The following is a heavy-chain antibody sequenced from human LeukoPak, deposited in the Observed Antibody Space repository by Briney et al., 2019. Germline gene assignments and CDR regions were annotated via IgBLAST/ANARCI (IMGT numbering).Heavy chain of an antibody. D-gene: IGHD6-19*01. CDR2: IRSNVYGGTT. J-gene: IGHJ4*02. CDR1: GFTFADFT. Sequence: GVLRLSCTASGFTFADFTVSWFRQSPGQGLEWVGFIRSNVYGGTTEHAASVEARFTISRDDSNSIAYLQMNSLKTEDTAVYYCTRGSGRYVMVDWWGQGTLVTVSS. CDR3: TRGSGRYVMVDW. V-gene: IGHV3-49*03.